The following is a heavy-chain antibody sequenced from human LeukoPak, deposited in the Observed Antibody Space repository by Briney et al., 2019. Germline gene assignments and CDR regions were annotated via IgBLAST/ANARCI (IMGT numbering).Heavy chain of an antibody. V-gene: IGHV4-39*01. CDR2: IYYSGST. CDR1: GGSISSSSYY. Sequence: KPSETLSLTCTVSGGSISSSSYYWGWIRQPPGKVLEWIGSIYYSGSTYYNPSLKSRVTISVDTSKNQFSLKLSSVTAADTAVYYCARAPDLDYGDYEWDYWGQGTLVTVSS. D-gene: IGHD4-17*01. J-gene: IGHJ4*02. CDR3: ARAPDLDYGDYEWDY.